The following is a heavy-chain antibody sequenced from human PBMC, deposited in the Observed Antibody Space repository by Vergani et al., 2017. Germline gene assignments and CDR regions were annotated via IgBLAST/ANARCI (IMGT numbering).Heavy chain of an antibody. CDR2: IDWDDDK. V-gene: IGHV2-70*04. J-gene: IGHJ3*02. Sequence: QVTLKESGPALVKPTQTLTLTYTFSGFSLSTSGMRVSWIRQPPGKALEWLARIDWDDDKFYSTSLKTRLTISKDTSKNQVVLTMTNMDPVDTATYYCARIGAGNDAFDIWGKGTMVTVSS. CDR1: GFSLSTSGMR. CDR3: ARIGAGNDAFDI. D-gene: IGHD4/OR15-4a*01.